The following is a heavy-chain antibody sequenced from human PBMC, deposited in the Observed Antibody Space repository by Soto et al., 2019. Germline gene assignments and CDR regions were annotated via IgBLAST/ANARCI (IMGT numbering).Heavy chain of an antibody. Sequence: QVQLQESGPGLVKPSETLSLTCTVSGGSISSYYRSWIRQPPGKGQEWIGYIYYSGSTNYNPSLKSRVTISVDTSKNQFSLKLSSVTAADKAVYSCARRYGGGFDYWGQGTLVTVSS. D-gene: IGHD3-10*01. V-gene: IGHV4-59*08. CDR2: IYYSGST. J-gene: IGHJ4*02. CDR1: GGSISSYY. CDR3: ARRYGGGFDY.